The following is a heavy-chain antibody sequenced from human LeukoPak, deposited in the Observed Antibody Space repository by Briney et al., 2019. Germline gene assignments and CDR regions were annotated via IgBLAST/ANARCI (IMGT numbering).Heavy chain of an antibody. V-gene: IGHV2-5*02. CDR3: AHRLYGSAYNYAYFDY. CDR2: IYWDDDK. J-gene: IGHJ4*02. Sequence: SGPTLVKPTQTLTLTCTFSGFSLSTSGVGVGWVRQRPGKALEWLALIYWDDDKRYSPSLKSRLTITKDTSKDQVVLTMTNMDPVDTAAYYCAHRLYGSAYNYAYFDYWGQGTLVTVSS. CDR1: GFSLSTSGVG. D-gene: IGHD5-18*01.